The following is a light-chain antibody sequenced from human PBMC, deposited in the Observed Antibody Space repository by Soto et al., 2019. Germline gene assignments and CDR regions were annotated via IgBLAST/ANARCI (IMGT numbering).Light chain of an antibody. CDR1: SSDIGGSNY. CDR2: DVY. CDR3: SSHSSSGSIEV. J-gene: IGLJ2*01. Sequence: QSALTQPASVSGSPGQSITISCAGTSSDIGGSNYVSWYQQHPGKAPKLMIYDVYNRPSGVSNRFSGSKSGNTASLTISGLQAEDEADYYCSSHSSSGSIEVFGAGTKLTVL. V-gene: IGLV2-14*03.